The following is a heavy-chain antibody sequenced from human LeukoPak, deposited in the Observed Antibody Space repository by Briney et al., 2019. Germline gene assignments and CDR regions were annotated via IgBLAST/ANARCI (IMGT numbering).Heavy chain of an antibody. D-gene: IGHD3-10*01. CDR2: IYWNDDE. CDR1: GFSLSTNSVG. J-gene: IGHJ4*02. CDR3: AHAQGMDFDY. Sequence: MXSGPTLVNPTQTLTLTCTFSGFSLSTNSVGVGWIRQPPGKALEWLAVIYWNDDERYSPSLRRRLAIAKDTSKNQVVLTLTNLDPLDTATYYCAHAQGMDFDYWGQGTLVTVSS. V-gene: IGHV2-5*01.